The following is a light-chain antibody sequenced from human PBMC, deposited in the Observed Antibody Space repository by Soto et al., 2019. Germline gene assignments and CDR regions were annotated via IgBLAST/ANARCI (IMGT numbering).Light chain of an antibody. Sequence: DIQMTQSPSSLSASVGDRVTITCRASQSVLTYLNWYQQKPGKAPNLLIYAASSLQSGVPSRFSGSGSGTDFTLTISTLQPEDSATYCQQSHSSPLTFGGGTKVEIK. J-gene: IGKJ4*01. CDR1: QSVLTY. V-gene: IGKV1-39*01. CDR2: AAS. CDR3: QQSHSSPLT.